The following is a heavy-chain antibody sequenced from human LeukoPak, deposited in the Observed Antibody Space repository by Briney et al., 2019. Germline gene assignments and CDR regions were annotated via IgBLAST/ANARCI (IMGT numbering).Heavy chain of an antibody. V-gene: IGHV3-15*01. CDR2: IKSKTDGGTT. J-gene: IGHJ3*02. D-gene: IGHD4-23*01. CDR1: GFTFSNAW. Sequence: PGGSLRLSCAASGFTFSNAWMSWVRQAPGKGLEWVGRIKSKTDGGTTDYAAPVKGRFTISRDDSKNTLYLQMNSLKTEDTAVYYCTTHMTTVVTNDAFDIWGQGTMVTVSS. CDR3: TTHMTTVVTNDAFDI.